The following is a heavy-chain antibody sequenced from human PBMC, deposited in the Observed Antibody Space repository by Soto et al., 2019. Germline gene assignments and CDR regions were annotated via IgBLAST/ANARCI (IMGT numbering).Heavy chain of an antibody. CDR1: GYSFTSYW. D-gene: IGHD6-13*01. CDR2: IDPTDSYT. J-gene: IGHJ4*02. V-gene: IGHV5-10-1*01. CDR3: ASGIYTAAGIDY. Sequence: GESLKISCKGSGYSFTSYWISWVRQMPGKGLEWMGSIDPTDSYTNYSPSFQGYVTISADKSISTAYLQWSNLKASDTAMYYCASGIYTAAGIDYCGQGTRVTVSS.